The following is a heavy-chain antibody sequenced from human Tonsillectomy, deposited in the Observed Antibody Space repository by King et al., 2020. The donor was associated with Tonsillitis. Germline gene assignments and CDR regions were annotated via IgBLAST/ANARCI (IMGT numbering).Heavy chain of an antibody. Sequence: QLVQSGGGLVQPGRSLRLSCAASGFTFDDYAMHWVRQAPGKGLEWVSGISWNSGSIGYADSVKGRFTISRDNAKNSLYLQMNSLRAEDTALYYCAKEGWGYYYYGMTSGAKGPRSPSP. D-gene: IGHD6-19*01. CDR3: AKEGWGYYYYGMTS. CDR2: ISWNSGSI. V-gene: IGHV3-9*01. CDR1: GFTFDDYA. J-gene: IGHJ6*02.